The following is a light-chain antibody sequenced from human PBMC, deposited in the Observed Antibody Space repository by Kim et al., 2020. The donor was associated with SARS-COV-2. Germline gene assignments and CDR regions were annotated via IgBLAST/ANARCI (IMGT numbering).Light chain of an antibody. CDR2: YDS. Sequence: SYELTQPPSVSVAPGKTARITCGGNNIGSKSVHWYQQKPGQAPVLVIYYDSDRPSGIPERFSGSNSENTATLSISRPEAGDEAEYYCQVWDSSNDQGVFG. CDR1: NIGSKS. V-gene: IGLV3-21*04. J-gene: IGLJ3*02. CDR3: QVWDSSNDQGV.